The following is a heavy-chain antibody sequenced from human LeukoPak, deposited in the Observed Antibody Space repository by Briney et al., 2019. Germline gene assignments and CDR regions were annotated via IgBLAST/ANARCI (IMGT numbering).Heavy chain of an antibody. CDR1: GGSFSGYY. CDR2: INHSGST. Sequence: PSETLSLTCAVYGGSFSGYYWSWIRQPPGKGLEWIGEINHSGSTNYNPSLKSRVTISVDTSKNQFSLKLSSVTAADTAVYYCARGPTDCSSTSCPPYYYMDVWGKGTTVTVPS. J-gene: IGHJ6*03. CDR3: ARGPTDCSSTSCPPYYYMDV. D-gene: IGHD2-2*01. V-gene: IGHV4-34*01.